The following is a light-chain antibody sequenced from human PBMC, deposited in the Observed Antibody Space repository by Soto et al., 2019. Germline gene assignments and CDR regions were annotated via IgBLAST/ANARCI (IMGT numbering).Light chain of an antibody. Sequence: QSVLTQPPSASGTPGQRVTISCSGSSSNIRSNTVNWYQQLPGTAPKLLIYSNNHLPSGVPDRFSGSKSGTSASLAISGLQSEDEADYYCAAGDDSLNGVVFGGGTKLPS. V-gene: IGLV1-44*01. CDR3: AAGDDSLNGVV. CDR2: SNN. J-gene: IGLJ2*01. CDR1: SSNIRSNT.